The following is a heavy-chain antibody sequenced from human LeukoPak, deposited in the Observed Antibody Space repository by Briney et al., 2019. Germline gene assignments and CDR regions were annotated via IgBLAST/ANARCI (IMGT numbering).Heavy chain of an antibody. CDR1: GYTFTDYY. D-gene: IGHD3-10*01. V-gene: IGHV1-2*02. CDR3: ARDGVVRGVIIY. J-gene: IGHJ4*02. Sequence: ASVKVSCKTSGYTFTDYYIHWVRQAPGQGPEWMGWIDPNSGGTNYAQKFQGRVTMTRDTSISTAYMEVRRMRSDDTALYYCARDGVVRGVIIYWGQGTPVTVSS. CDR2: IDPNSGGT.